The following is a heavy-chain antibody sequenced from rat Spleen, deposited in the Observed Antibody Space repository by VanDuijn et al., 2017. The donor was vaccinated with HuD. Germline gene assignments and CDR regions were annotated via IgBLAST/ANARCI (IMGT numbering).Heavy chain of an antibody. CDR2: ISTGGGNT. D-gene: IGHD1-12*02. CDR1: GFTFSNYY. Sequence: EVQLVESGGGLVQPGRSLKLSCAASGFTFSNYYMAWVRQAPTKGLEWVASISTGGGNTYYRDSVKGRFTISRDNAKSTLYLQMDSLRSEDTATYYCAMSDGVHYNLPFASWGQGTLVTVSS. CDR3: AMSDGVHYNLPFAS. J-gene: IGHJ3*01. V-gene: IGHV5-25*01.